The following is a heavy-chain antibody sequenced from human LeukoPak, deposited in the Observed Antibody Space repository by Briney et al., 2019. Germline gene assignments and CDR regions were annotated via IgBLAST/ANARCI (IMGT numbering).Heavy chain of an antibody. CDR1: GGSIRNYY. J-gene: IGHJ4*02. V-gene: IGHV4-59*08. Sequence: SETLSLTCTVSGGSIRNYYWSWIRQPPGKGLEWIGSIYYSGNTNYNPSLNSRVTISVDTSKNQFSLNLRSVTAADTAVYYCARHALTGDDYFDYWGQGTLVTVSS. D-gene: IGHD7-27*01. CDR3: ARHALTGDDYFDY. CDR2: IYYSGNT.